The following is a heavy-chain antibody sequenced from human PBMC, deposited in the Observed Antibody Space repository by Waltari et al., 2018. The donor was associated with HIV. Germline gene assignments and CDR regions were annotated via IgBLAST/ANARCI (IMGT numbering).Heavy chain of an antibody. D-gene: IGHD2-8*01. CDR2: VYTGGSA. J-gene: IGHJ5*02. Sequence: QVQLQESGPGLVKPSQTLSLTCTVSGGSINSGSYYWSWIRQPAGKGLEWIGRVYTGGSAYYNPFLKGRVTISVDTSKNQFSLRLSSVTAADTAVYYCARVGGRCSNGVCYGWFDPWGQGTLVTVSS. CDR3: ARVGGRCSNGVCYGWFDP. CDR1: GGSINSGSYY. V-gene: IGHV4-61*02.